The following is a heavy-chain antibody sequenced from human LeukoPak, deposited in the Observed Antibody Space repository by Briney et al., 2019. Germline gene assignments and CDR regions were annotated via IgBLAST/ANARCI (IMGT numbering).Heavy chain of an antibody. D-gene: IGHD1-26*01. CDR3: ATVESGSYLFDY. V-gene: IGHV1-24*01. Sequence: GASVKVSCKVSGYTLTELSMHWVRQAPGKGLEWMGGFDPEDGETIYAQKFQGRVTMTEDTSTDTAYMELSSLRSEDTAVYYCATVESGSYLFDYWGQGTLVTVSS. J-gene: IGHJ4*02. CDR1: GYTLTELS. CDR2: FDPEDGET.